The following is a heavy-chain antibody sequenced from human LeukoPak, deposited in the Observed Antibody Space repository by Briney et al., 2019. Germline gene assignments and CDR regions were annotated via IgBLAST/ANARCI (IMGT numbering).Heavy chain of an antibody. D-gene: IGHD1-26*01. CDR3: ATSREGSYSPMDV. CDR1: GYTFTMYY. CDR2: INPKSADT. J-gene: IGHJ6*02. V-gene: IGHV1-2*02. Sequence: ASVKVSCKASGYTFTMYYIHWVRQAPGQGLEWMGWINPKSADTEYAQKFQGRVTVTRDTSVSTAYMELSSLTSDDTAMYYCATSREGSYSPMDVWGQGTTVTVSS.